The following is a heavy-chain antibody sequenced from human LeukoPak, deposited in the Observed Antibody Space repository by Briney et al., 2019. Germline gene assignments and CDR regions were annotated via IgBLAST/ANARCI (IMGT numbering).Heavy chain of an antibody. CDR2: IYYTGT. CDR3: VRGPYGSGISNWFDP. CDR1: GGSVTDYY. Sequence: SETLSLTCTVSGGSVTDYYWSWIRQSPGKGLEWIGYIYYTGTSYNPSLKSRVTVSVDTSKNQFSLKLTSVTAADTAVYHCVRGPYGSGISNWFDPWGQGTLVIVSS. V-gene: IGHV4-59*02. D-gene: IGHD3-10*01. J-gene: IGHJ5*02.